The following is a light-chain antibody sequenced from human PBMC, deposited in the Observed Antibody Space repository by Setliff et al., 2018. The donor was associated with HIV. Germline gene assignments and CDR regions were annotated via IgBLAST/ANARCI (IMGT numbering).Light chain of an antibody. J-gene: IGLJ1*01. CDR1: SSAIGSSNF. Sequence: ALTQPASVSGSPGQSITISCTGTSSAIGSSNFVSWYQQHPGKAPKVMIYNVDKRPSGVSNRFAGSKSVNTASLTISGLQIEDEADYSCSSYSINNLDVFATGTQVTVL. CDR3: SSYSINNLDV. V-gene: IGLV2-14*03. CDR2: NVD.